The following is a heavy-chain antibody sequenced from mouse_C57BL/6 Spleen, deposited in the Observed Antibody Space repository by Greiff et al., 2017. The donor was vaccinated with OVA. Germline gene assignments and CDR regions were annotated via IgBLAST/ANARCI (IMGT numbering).Heavy chain of an antibody. CDR3: ARRRNYDYGAWFAY. J-gene: IGHJ3*01. Sequence: QVALRERGVAILKPGASVKMSCKASGYTFTSYWITWVKQRPGQGLEWIGDIYPGSGSTNYNEKFKSKATLTVDTSSSTAYMQLSSLTSEDSAVYYCARRRNYDYGAWFAYWGQETLVTVSA. D-gene: IGHD2-4*01. CDR2: IYPGSGST. V-gene: IGHV1-55*01. CDR1: GYTFTSYW.